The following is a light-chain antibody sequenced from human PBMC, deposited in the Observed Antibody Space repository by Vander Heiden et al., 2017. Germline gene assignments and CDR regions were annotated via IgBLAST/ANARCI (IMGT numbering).Light chain of an antibody. CDR3: SSYAGNNNFV. CDR2: EVT. Sequence: HSPLTHPPSAYGSPGQSVAIPRTVTNSHVGGYDYVSWYQQHPGKAPKLMIYEVTKRPSGVPDRFSGSKSGNTASLTVSGLQAEDEADYYCSSYAGNNNFVFGTGTKVTVL. J-gene: IGLJ1*01. CDR1: NSHVGGYDY. V-gene: IGLV2-8*01.